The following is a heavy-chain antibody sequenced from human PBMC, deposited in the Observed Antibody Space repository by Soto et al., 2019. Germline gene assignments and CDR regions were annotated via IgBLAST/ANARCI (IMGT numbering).Heavy chain of an antibody. Sequence: QVQLVQSGAEVKKPGSSVKFSCKSSGGTFSSNAIIWVRKAPGQGLEGRGVFIPMFDTTNYAQNFQGRVTITADESTSTAYMALRSLRSENPAESYCATALRDIVVAPAAKEGAKPSSSMDVWGQGTKVTV. CDR2: FIPMFDTT. J-gene: IGHJ6*02. CDR1: GGTFSSNA. D-gene: IGHD2-2*01. CDR3: ATALRDIVVAPAAKEGAKPSSSMDV. V-gene: IGHV1-69*01.